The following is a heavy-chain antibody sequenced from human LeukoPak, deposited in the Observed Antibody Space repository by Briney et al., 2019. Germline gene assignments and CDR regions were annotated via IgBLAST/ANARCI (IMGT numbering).Heavy chain of an antibody. Sequence: SETLSLTCAVYGGSFSGYYGSWIRQPPGKGLEWIGEINHSGSTNYNPSLKSRVTISVDTSKNQFSLKLSSVTAADTAVYYYARRSIAARGRAFDIWGQGTMVTVSS. J-gene: IGHJ3*02. D-gene: IGHD6-6*01. CDR1: GGSFSGYY. CDR3: ARRSIAARGRAFDI. V-gene: IGHV4-34*01. CDR2: INHSGST.